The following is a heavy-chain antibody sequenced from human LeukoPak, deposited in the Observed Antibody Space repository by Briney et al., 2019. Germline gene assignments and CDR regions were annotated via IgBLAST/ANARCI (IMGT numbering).Heavy chain of an antibody. D-gene: IGHD6-13*01. CDR1: GYTFTGYF. V-gene: IGHV1-2*02. J-gene: IGHJ4*02. Sequence: ASVKVSCKASGYTFTGYFLHWVRRAPGQGFEWMGWIDPNSGGTYYTQRFQGRVTMTRDTSISTAYMELSSLRSDDTAVYYCARAQSLTSPAGTFANSWGQGTLVTVSS. CDR2: IDPNSGGT. CDR3: ARAQSLTSPAGTFANS.